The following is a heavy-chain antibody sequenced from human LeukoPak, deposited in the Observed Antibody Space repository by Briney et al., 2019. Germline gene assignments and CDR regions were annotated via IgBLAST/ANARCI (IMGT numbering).Heavy chain of an antibody. V-gene: IGHV4-61*02. D-gene: IGHD1-26*01. CDR2: IYTSGST. CDR1: GGSISSGSYY. Sequence: SETLSLTCTVSGGSISSGSYYWSWIRQPAGKGLEWIGRIYTSGSTNYNPSLKSRVTISVDTSKNQFSLKLSSVTAADTAVYYCAREEWELGYRDAFDIWAKGQWSPSLQ. CDR3: AREEWELGYRDAFDI. J-gene: IGHJ3*02.